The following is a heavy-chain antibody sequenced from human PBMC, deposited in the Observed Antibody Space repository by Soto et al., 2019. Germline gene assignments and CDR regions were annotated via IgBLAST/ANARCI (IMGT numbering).Heavy chain of an antibody. CDR3: VRDRRIYYSDPHDEFVASDYEV. J-gene: IGHJ3*01. D-gene: IGHD3-22*01. CDR2: FIPIFRTL. Sequence: QVQLIQSEAEVKKPRSSVRVSCTASGDIFGSHGFSWVRQAPGQRLEWVGGFIPIFRTLTYTEKFQARVRIAADESTNTVYLDLSSLTSEDTAVYYCVRDRRIYYSDPHDEFVASDYEVWGQGTMVSVSS. V-gene: IGHV1-69*01. CDR1: GDIFGSHG.